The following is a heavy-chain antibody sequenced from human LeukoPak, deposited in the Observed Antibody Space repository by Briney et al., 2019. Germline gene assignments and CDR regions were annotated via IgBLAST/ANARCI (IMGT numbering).Heavy chain of an antibody. Sequence: PSETLSLTCAVYGGSFSGYYWSWIRQPPGKGLEWIGEINHSGSTNYNPSLKSRVTISVDTSKNQFSLKLSSVTAADTAVYYCARGQDYWGQGTLVTVP. V-gene: IGHV4-34*01. CDR1: GGSFSGYY. J-gene: IGHJ4*02. CDR2: INHSGST. CDR3: ARGQDY.